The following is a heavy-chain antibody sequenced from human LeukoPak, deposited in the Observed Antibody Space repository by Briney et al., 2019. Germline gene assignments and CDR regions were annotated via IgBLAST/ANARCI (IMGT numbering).Heavy chain of an antibody. V-gene: IGHV3-30-3*01. CDR3: ARDKGSGSYHIAEYFQH. J-gene: IGHJ1*01. CDR2: ISYDGSNK. CDR1: GFTFSSYA. Sequence: PGGSLRLSCAASGFTFSSYAMHWVRQAPGKGLEWVAVISYDGSNKYYADSVKGRFTISRDNSKNTLYLQMNSLRAEDTAVYYCARDKGSGSYHIAEYFQHWGQGTLVTVSS. D-gene: IGHD1-26*01.